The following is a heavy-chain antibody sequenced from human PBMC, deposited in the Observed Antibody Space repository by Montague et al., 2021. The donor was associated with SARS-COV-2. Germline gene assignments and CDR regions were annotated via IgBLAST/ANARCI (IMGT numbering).Heavy chain of an antibody. CDR3: ASPGGYCTGGSCYYVY. D-gene: IGHD2-15*01. V-gene: IGHV4-61*10. CDR2: IYYSGST. CDR1: GGSISSGTYY. J-gene: IGHJ4*02. Sequence: SETLSLTCTVSGGSISSGTYYWSWVRQPAGKGLEWIGYIYYSGSTNYNPSLKSRVTISIDTSKNQFSLEPSSVTAADMAVYYCASPGGYCTGGSCYYVYWGQGTLVTVSS.